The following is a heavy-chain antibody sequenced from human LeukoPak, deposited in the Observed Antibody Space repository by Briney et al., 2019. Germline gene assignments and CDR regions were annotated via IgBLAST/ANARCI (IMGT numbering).Heavy chain of an antibody. Sequence: ASVKVSCKASGYTFTSYYMHWVRQAPGQGLEWMGWISAYNGNTNYAQKLQGRVTMTTHTSTSTAYMELRSLRSDDTAVYYCAFRIAVAGTSPYFDYWGQGTLVTVSS. V-gene: IGHV1-18*04. CDR2: ISAYNGNT. D-gene: IGHD6-19*01. CDR1: GYTFTSYY. J-gene: IGHJ4*02. CDR3: AFRIAVAGTSPYFDY.